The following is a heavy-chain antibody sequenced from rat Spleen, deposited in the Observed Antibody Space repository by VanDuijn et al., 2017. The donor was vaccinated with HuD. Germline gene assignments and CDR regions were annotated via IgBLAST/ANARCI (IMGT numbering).Heavy chain of an antibody. V-gene: IGHV5-19*01. Sequence: EVQLVESGGGLVQPGRSLTLSCAASGLTFNYYGINWIRQAPTEGLEWVAFISPDGDSTYYRDSVMGRFTISRDDGESTLYLQMNSLQTEDTATYYCARGLPGYFDYWGQGVMVTVSS. CDR3: ARGLPGYFDY. CDR1: GLTFNYYG. D-gene: IGHD1-4*01. CDR2: ISPDGDST. J-gene: IGHJ2*01.